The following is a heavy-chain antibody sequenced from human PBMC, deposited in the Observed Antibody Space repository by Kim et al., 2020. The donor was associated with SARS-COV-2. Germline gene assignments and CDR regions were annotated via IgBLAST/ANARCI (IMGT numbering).Heavy chain of an antibody. Sequence: GGSLRLSCAASGFTFSSYGMHWVRQAPGKGLEWVAVISYDGSNKYYADSVKGRFTISRDNSKNTLYLQMNSLRAEDTAVYYCAKDATSRLRYFDWLFGNNWFDPWGQGTLVTVSS. CDR1: GFTFSSYG. CDR3: AKDATSRLRYFDWLFGNNWFDP. CDR2: ISYDGSNK. D-gene: IGHD3-9*01. V-gene: IGHV3-30*18. J-gene: IGHJ5*02.